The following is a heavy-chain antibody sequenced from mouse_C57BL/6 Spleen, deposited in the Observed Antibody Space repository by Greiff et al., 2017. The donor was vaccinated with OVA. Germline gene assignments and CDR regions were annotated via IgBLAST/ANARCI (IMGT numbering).Heavy chain of an antibody. V-gene: IGHV5-17*01. Sequence: EVQLVESGGGLVKPGGSLKLSCAASGFTFSDYGMHWVRQAPEKGLEWVAYISSGSSTSYYADTVKGRFTISRDNAKNTLFLQMTSLRSEDTAMDYCARERWDEHFDYWGQGTTLTVSS. CDR2: ISSGSSTS. CDR3: ARERWDEHFDY. CDR1: GFTFSDYG. J-gene: IGHJ2*01. D-gene: IGHD4-1*01.